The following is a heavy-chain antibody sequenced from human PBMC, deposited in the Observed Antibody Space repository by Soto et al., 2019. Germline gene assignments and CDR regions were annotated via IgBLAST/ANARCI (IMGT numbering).Heavy chain of an antibody. D-gene: IGHD4-17*01. CDR1: GFTFSSYA. CDR3: AKATYGFYWYFDL. Sequence: PVGSLRLSCAASGFTFSSYAMSWVRQAPGKGLEWVSAISGSGGSTYYADSVKGRFTISRDNSKNTLYLQMNSLRAEDTAVYYCAKATYGFYWYFDLWGRGTLVTVSS. J-gene: IGHJ2*01. V-gene: IGHV3-23*01. CDR2: ISGSGGST.